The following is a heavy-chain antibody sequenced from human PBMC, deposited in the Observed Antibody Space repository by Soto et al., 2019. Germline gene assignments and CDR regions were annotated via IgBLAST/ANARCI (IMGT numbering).Heavy chain of an antibody. V-gene: IGHV3-48*01. D-gene: IGHD2-15*01. CDR3: ARGGYCSGGSCYPWDYYGMDV. CDR1: GFTFSNYS. Sequence: GGSLRLSCAVSGFTFSNYSINWVRQAPGKGLEWLSYISNNSSVKYYADSVKGRFTISRDNSKNTLYLQMNSLRAEDTAVYYCARGGYCSGGSCYPWDYYGMDVWGQGTTVTVSS. J-gene: IGHJ6*02. CDR2: ISNNSSVK.